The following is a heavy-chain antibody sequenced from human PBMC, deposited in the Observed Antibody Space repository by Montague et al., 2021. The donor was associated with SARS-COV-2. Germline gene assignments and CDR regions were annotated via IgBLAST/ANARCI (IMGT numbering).Heavy chain of an antibody. V-gene: IGHV4-34*01. Sequence: SETLSLTCAVHGGSFSTYSWNWIRQPPGKGLEWIGEIHHGGSTNYNPSLKSRVTISADTSKNQFSLKLTSVAAADTAVNYCARLGDGVVPSPILGVGPYYSYYCMDVWGKGTTVTVSS. D-gene: IGHD3-10*01. J-gene: IGHJ6*03. CDR2: IHHGGST. CDR1: GGSFSTYS. CDR3: ARLGDGVVPSPILGVGPYYSYYCMDV.